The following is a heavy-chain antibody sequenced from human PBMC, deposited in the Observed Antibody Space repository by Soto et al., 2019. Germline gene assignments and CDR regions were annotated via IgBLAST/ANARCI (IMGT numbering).Heavy chain of an antibody. CDR1: GGFIISDY. CDR2: IYYSGST. Sequence: SETLSLTCAVSGGFIISDYWIWIRQPPGQGLEWIGYIYYSGSTNYNPSLRSRVTISLDTSKKQFSLKLSSATAADTAVYYCARDILTGRMGMDVWGQGTTVTVSS. V-gene: IGHV4-59*01. CDR3: ARDILTGRMGMDV. J-gene: IGHJ6*02. D-gene: IGHD3-9*01.